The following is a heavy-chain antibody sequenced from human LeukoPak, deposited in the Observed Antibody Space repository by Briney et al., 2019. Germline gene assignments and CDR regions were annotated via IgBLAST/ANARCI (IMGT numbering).Heavy chain of an antibody. CDR2: ISGSGGST. D-gene: IGHD6-6*01. V-gene: IGHV3-23*01. CDR3: AKEYGKYILDHHPLAGGDAFDI. CDR1: GFTFSSYA. Sequence: RTGGSLRLSCAASGFTFSSYAMSWVRQAPGKGLEWVSAISGSGGSTYYADSVKGRFTISRDNSKNTLYLQMNSLRAEDTAVYYCAKEYGKYILDHHPLAGGDAFDIWGQGTMVTVSS. J-gene: IGHJ3*02.